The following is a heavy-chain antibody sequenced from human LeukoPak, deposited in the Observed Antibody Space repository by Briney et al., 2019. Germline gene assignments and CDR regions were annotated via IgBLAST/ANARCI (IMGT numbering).Heavy chain of an antibody. CDR2: INGDGSST. J-gene: IGHJ4*02. CDR3: ARDMYSMSSARGAY. V-gene: IGHV3-74*01. Sequence: PGGSLRLSCAASGFTFSDYWMHWVRQAPGKGLVWVARINGDGSSTTYVDSVRARFTIPRDNAKKTLYLQMNSLRGEDAAVYYCARDMYSMSSARGAYWGQGALVTVSS. CDR1: GFTFSDYW. D-gene: IGHD6-6*01.